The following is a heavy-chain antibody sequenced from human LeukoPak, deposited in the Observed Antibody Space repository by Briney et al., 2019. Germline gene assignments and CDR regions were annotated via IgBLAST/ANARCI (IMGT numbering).Heavy chain of an antibody. D-gene: IGHD6-13*01. J-gene: IGHJ4*02. CDR1: GFTFDDYA. Sequence: GGSLRLSCAASGFTFDDYAMHWVRQAPGKGLEFVSLISGDGGGTYYADSVRGRFTISRDNSKNSLYLQMNSLRTEDTALYYCAKVSGSSWYLLDYWGQGTLVTVSS. V-gene: IGHV3-43*02. CDR2: ISGDGGGT. CDR3: AKVSGSSWYLLDY.